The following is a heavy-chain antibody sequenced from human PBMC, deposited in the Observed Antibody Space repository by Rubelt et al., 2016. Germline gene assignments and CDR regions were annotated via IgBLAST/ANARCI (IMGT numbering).Heavy chain of an antibody. Sequence: QVQLQESGPGLVKPSETLSLTCTVSGGSISSYYWSWIRQPAGKGLEWIGRIYTSGSTNYNPSLKSRVTMSVDTSKNQFSLKLSSVTAADTAVYYCARLGGYLSSIYYYYGMDVWGQGTTVTVSS. CDR1: GGSISSYY. J-gene: IGHJ6*02. V-gene: IGHV4-4*07. CDR2: IYTSGST. D-gene: IGHD5-12*01. CDR3: ARLGGYLSSIYYYYGMDV.